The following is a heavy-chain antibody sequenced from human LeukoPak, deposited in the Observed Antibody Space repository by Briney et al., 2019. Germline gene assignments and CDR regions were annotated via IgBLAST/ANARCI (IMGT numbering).Heavy chain of an antibody. CDR3: VRRRFGSSWRDY. V-gene: IGHV4-39*01. D-gene: IGHD6-13*01. CDR1: GGSISSSSYY. J-gene: IGHJ4*02. CDR2: VSYSGST. Sequence: SETLSLTCTVSGGSISSSSYYWGWIRQPPGKGLEWVGTVSYSGSTYYNPSLKSRLTMSVDTSKNQFSLKLRSVTAADTVVYYCVRRRFGSSWRDYWGQGTLVTVSS.